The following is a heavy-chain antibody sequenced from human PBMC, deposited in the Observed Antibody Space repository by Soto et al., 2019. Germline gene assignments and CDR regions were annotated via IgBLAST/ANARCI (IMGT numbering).Heavy chain of an antibody. CDR2: IYYSGTT. CDR3: ARQFRGGSYFY. J-gene: IGHJ4*02. V-gene: IGHV4-39*01. D-gene: IGHD1-26*01. Sequence: SETLSLTCTVSGVSIGSNSDYWAWIRQPPGKGLQWIATIYYSGTTYYNPSLKTRVTISLDTSENQFSLKVTSMTAADTAVYYCARQFRGGSYFYWGQGTQVTVSS. CDR1: GVSIGSNSDY.